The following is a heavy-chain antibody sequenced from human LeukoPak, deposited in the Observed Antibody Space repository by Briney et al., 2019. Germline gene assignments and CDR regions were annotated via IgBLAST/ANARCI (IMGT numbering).Heavy chain of an antibody. J-gene: IGHJ5*02. CDR3: ARGIGWFDP. CDR1: GGSITSHY. Sequence: SETLSLTCTVSGGSITSHYWSWIRQPPGKGLEWIGYIYYSGSTNYNPSLKSRVTISVDTSKNQFSLKLSSVTAADTAVYYCARGIGWFDPWGQGTLVTVSS. D-gene: IGHD1-26*01. CDR2: IYYSGST. V-gene: IGHV4-59*11.